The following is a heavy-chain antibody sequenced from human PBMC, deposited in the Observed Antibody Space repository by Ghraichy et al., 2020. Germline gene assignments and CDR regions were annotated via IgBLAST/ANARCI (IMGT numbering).Heavy chain of an antibody. CDR3: ARDLNAFDI. Sequence: GESLNISCAASGLIVSSNYMNWVRQAPGKGLEWVSVIYTGGSTYYADSVKGRFTISRDNSKNTLYLQMNSLRAEDTAVYYCARDLNAFDIWGQGTMVTVSS. CDR2: IYTGGST. J-gene: IGHJ3*02. V-gene: IGHV3-66*01. CDR1: GLIVSSNY.